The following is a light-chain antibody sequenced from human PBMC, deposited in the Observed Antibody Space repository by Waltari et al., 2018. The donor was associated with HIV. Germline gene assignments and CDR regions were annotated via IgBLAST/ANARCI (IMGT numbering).Light chain of an antibody. Sequence: PGQSITISCTGTSSDVGGYNYVSWYKQHPGKAPKLMIYDVSNRPSGVSNRFSVSKSGNTASLTISGLQAEDEADYYCSSYTSSSIPFYVFGTGTKVTVL. J-gene: IGLJ1*01. CDR1: SSDVGGYNY. CDR3: SSYTSSSIPFYV. CDR2: DVS. V-gene: IGLV2-14*03.